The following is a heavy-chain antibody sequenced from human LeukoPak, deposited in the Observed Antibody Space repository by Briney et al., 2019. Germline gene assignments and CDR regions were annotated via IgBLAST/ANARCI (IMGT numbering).Heavy chain of an antibody. CDR3: ARHEVGLWSGYGGWFAP. V-gene: IGHV4-39*01. J-gene: IGHJ5*02. CDR1: GGSISSSSYY. D-gene: IGHD3-10*01. Sequence: KPSETLSLTCTVSGGSISSSSYYWGWIRQPPGKGLEWIGSIYYSGSTYYNPSLKSRVTISVDTSKNQFSLKLSSVTAADTAVYYCARHEVGLWSGYGGWFAPWGQGTLVTVSS. CDR2: IYYSGST.